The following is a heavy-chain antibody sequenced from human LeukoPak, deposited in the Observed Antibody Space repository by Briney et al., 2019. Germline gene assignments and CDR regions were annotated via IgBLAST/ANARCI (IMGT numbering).Heavy chain of an antibody. J-gene: IGHJ2*01. V-gene: IGHV4-30-4*01. CDR1: GGSISSGDSF. Sequence: PSETLSLTCTVSGGSISSGDSFWSWIRQAQGKGLEWIGYINYSGSTYYNPSLKSRLLISADMSKNQFSLRLRSVTAADTAVYYCAASRWYFDVWGRGVVVAVSS. CDR3: AASRWYFDV. CDR2: INYSGST.